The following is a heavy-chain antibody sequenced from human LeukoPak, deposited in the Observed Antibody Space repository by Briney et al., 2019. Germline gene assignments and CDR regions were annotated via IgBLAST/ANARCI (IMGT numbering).Heavy chain of an antibody. CDR3: AHRRIAVAGTYFDY. CDR1: GFSLSTSGVG. D-gene: IGHD6-19*01. J-gene: IGHJ4*02. V-gene: IGHV2-5*02. Sequence: VSGPTLVKPTQTLTLTCTFSGFSLSTSGVGVGWIRQPPGKALEWLALIYWDDDKRYSPSLKSRLTITKDTSKNQVVLTMTNMDPVDTATYYCAHRRIAVAGTYFDYWGQGTLVTVSS. CDR2: IYWDDDK.